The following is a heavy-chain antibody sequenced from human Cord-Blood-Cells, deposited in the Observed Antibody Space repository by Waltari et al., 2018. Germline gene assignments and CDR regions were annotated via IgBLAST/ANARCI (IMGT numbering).Heavy chain of an antibody. D-gene: IGHD3-3*01. CDR3: ASLRRVFGVVIGAFDI. CDR1: GGSISSSSYY. V-gene: IGHV4-39*01. CDR2: IYYSGST. J-gene: IGHJ3*02. Sequence: QLQLQESGPGLVKPSETLSLTCTVSGGSISSSSYYWGWIRQPPGKGLEWIGSIYYSGSTYYNPSLKSRVTISVDTSKNQFSLKLSSVTAADTAVYYCASLRRVFGVVIGAFDIWGQGTMVTVSS.